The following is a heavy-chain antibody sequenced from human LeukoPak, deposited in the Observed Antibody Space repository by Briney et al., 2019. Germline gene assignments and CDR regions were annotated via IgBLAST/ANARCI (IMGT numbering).Heavy chain of an antibody. CDR1: GFTFSSYE. CDR3: ATTVAGYPDDYLDY. Sequence: PGGSLRLSCAASGFTFSSYEMSWVRQAPGKGLERVAHTNQDGSKNYYVDSVRGRFTISRDNAKNSLYLQMNSLRAEDTAVYYCATTVAGYPDDYLDYWGQGTLVTVSS. V-gene: IGHV3-7*01. J-gene: IGHJ4*02. D-gene: IGHD6-19*01. CDR2: TNQDGSKN.